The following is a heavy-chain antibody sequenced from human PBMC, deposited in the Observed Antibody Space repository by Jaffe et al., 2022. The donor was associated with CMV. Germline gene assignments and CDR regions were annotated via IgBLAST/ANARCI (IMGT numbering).Heavy chain of an antibody. J-gene: IGHJ6*02. CDR1: GFSLSTSGMC. Sequence: QVTLRESGPALVKPTQTLTLTCTFSGFSLSTSGMCVSWIRQPPGKALEWLALIDWDDDKYYSTSLKTRLTISKDTSKNQVVLTMTNMDPVDTATYYCARLPQGGSGSSYYYYGMDVWGQGTTVTVSS. CDR3: ARLPQGGSGSSYYYYGMDV. CDR2: IDWDDDK. V-gene: IGHV2-70*01. D-gene: IGHD3-10*01.